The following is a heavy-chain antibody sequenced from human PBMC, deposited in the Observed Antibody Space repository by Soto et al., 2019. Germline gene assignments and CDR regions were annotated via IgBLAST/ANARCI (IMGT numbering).Heavy chain of an antibody. CDR3: ARDIPYYDFWSGYSYFDY. CDR2: ISAYNGNT. CDR1: GYTFTSYG. Sequence: GASVKVSCKASGYTFTSYGISWVRQAPGQGLEWMGWISAYNGNTNYAQKLQGRVTMTTDTSTSTAYMELRSLRSDDTAVYYCARDIPYYDFWSGYSYFDYWGQGTLVTVSS. J-gene: IGHJ4*02. D-gene: IGHD3-3*01. V-gene: IGHV1-18*01.